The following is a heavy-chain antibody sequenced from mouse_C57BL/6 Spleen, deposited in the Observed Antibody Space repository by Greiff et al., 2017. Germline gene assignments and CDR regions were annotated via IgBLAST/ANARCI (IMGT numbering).Heavy chain of an antibody. CDR3: ARGLRRFFAY. CDR1: GYTFTSYW. CDR2: IDPSDSYT. D-gene: IGHD2-4*01. J-gene: IGHJ3*01. V-gene: IGHV1-50*01. Sequence: QVQLKQPGAELVKPGASVKLSCKASGYTFTSYWMQWVKQRPGQGLEWIGEIDPSDSYTNYNQKFKGKATLTVDTSSSTAYMQLSSLTSEDVAVYYCARGLRRFFAYWGQGTLVTVSA.